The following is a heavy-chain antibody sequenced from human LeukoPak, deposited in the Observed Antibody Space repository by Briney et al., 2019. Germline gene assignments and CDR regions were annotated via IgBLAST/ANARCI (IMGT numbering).Heavy chain of an antibody. CDR3: ARWYSSGWAFDY. Sequence: SETLSLTCTVSGGTISSYYWNWIRQPPGKGLEWIGYIHSSGNTKYNPSLKSRVTISVDTSKNQFSLKLSSVTAADTAVYYCARWYSSGWAFDYWGQGTLVTVSS. J-gene: IGHJ4*02. CDR1: GGTISSYY. V-gene: IGHV4-59*08. D-gene: IGHD6-19*01. CDR2: IHSSGNT.